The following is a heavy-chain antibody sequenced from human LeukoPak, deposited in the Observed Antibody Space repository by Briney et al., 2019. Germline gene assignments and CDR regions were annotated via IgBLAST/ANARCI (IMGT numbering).Heavy chain of an antibody. CDR3: AGLGRPPIGWWFDP. D-gene: IGHD7-27*01. CDR1: GGSISSSSYY. J-gene: IGHJ5*02. V-gene: IGHV4-39*07. CDR2: IYYSGST. Sequence: SETLSLTCAVSGGSISSSSYYWGWIRQPPGKGLEWIGSIYYSGSTYYNPSLKSRVTISVDTSKNQFSLKLSSVTAADTAVYYCAGLGRPPIGWWFDPWGQGTLVTVSS.